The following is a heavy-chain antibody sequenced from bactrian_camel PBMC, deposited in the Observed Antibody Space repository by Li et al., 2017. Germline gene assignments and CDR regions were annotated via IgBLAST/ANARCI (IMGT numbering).Heavy chain of an antibody. CDR3: AADEYIGGITQCSGDYLEGYVH. J-gene: IGHJ4*01. Sequence: HVQLVESGGGSVQAGGSLRPSCVASGYRRYCMAWFRQAPGKEREGVAIIDKNGSVTYADSVKDRFTLSQDNVKNTLYLQVNYVKPDDTAMYYCAADEYIGGITQCSGDYLEGYVHWGQGTQVTVS. CDR1: GYRRYC. D-gene: IGHD2*01. CDR2: IDKNGSV. V-gene: IGHV3S53*01.